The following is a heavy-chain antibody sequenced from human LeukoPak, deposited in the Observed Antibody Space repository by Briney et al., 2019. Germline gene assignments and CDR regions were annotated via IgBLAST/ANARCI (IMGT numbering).Heavy chain of an antibody. D-gene: IGHD3-22*01. J-gene: IGHJ3*02. CDR3: AGDRGGYYDSSGYYCGAFDI. CDR1: GFTFSDYY. V-gene: IGHV3-11*05. Sequence: GGSLRLSCAASGFTFSDYYMSWIRQAPGKGLEWVSYISSSSSYTNYADSVKGRFTISRDNAKNSLYLQMNSLRAEDTAVYYCAGDRGGYYDSSGYYCGAFDIWGQGTMVTVSS. CDR2: ISSSSSYT.